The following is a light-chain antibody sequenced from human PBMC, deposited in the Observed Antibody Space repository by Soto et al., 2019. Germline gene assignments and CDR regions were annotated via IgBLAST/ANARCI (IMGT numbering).Light chain of an antibody. Sequence: QSVLTQPASVSGSPGQSITISCTGTSSDVGNYNLVSWYQQHPGKAPKLMIYEVSKRPSGVSNRFSGSKSGNTASLTISGLQAEDEADYYCSSYASGSTFYVFGTGTKLTVL. CDR2: EVS. J-gene: IGLJ1*01. CDR3: SSYASGSTFYV. CDR1: SSDVGNYNL. V-gene: IGLV2-23*02.